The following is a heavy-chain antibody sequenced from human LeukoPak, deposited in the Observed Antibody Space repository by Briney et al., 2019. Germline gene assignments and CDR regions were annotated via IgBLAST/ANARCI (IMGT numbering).Heavy chain of an antibody. D-gene: IGHD5-12*01. CDR1: GFTFSSYS. Sequence: PGGSLRLSCAASGFTFSSYSMNWVRQAPGKGLEWVSYISSSSSTIDYADSVKGRFTISRDNAKNSLYLQMNSLRAGDTAVYYCARKVPLAIDYWGQGTLVTVSS. V-gene: IGHV3-48*01. J-gene: IGHJ4*02. CDR2: ISSSSSTI. CDR3: ARKVPLAIDY.